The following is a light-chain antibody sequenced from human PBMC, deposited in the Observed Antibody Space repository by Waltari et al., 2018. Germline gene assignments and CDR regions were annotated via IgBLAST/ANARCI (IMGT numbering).Light chain of an antibody. J-gene: IGLJ1*01. CDR3: SSYTSSDTYV. V-gene: IGLV2-14*01. Sequence: QSALTQPASVSGSPGQSTTISCTGTSSDVGNYDYVSWYQQYSGKAPKLMIYDVRHRPSGVFDRFSGSKSGNTASLTISGLQAEDEADYYCSSYTSSDTYVFGTGTKVTVL. CDR1: SSDVGNYDY. CDR2: DVR.